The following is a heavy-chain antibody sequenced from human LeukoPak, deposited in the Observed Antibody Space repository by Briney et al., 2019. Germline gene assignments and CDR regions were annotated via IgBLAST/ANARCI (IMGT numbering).Heavy chain of an antibody. D-gene: IGHD3-3*01. CDR3: ASSETLPWSGTAVYFDY. V-gene: IGHV1-69*13. Sequence: SVKVSCKASGGTFSSYAISWVRQAPGQGLEWMGGIIPIFGTANYAQKFQGRVTITADESTSTAYMELSSLRSEDTAVYYCASSETLPWSGTAVYFDYWGQGTLVTVSS. J-gene: IGHJ4*02. CDR1: GGTFSSYA. CDR2: IIPIFGTA.